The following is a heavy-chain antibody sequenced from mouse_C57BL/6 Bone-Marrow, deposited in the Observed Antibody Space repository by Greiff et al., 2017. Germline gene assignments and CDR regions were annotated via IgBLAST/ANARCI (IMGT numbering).Heavy chain of an antibody. CDR3: ARARRGAWFAY. V-gene: IGHV5-4*01. Sequence: VESGGGLVKPGGSLKLSCAASGFTFSSYAMSWVRQTPEKRLEWVATISDGGSYTYYPDNVKGRFTISRDNAKNNLYLQMSHLKSEDTAMYYCARARRGAWFAYWGQGTLVTVSA. CDR2: ISDGGSYT. CDR1: GFTFSSYA. J-gene: IGHJ3*01.